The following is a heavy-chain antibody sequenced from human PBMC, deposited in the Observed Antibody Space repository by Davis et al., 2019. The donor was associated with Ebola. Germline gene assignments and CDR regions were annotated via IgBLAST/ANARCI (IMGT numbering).Heavy chain of an antibody. J-gene: IGHJ3*02. V-gene: IGHV3-48*01. CDR2: ISTSGSDI. D-gene: IGHD1-26*01. CDR1: GFTFSSYS. CDR3: AKDTSNIWFDI. Sequence: GESLKISCAASGFTFSSYSMNWVRQAPGKGLDWVSYISTSGSDIYYADSVKGRFTISRDNSKNTLYLQMNGLRVEDTAIYYCAKDTSNIWFDIWGQGTMVTVSS.